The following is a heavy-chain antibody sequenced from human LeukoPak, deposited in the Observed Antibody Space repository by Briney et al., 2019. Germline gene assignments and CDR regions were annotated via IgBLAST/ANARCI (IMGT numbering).Heavy chain of an antibody. Sequence: GGSLRLSCVASGFTFSSHWMSWVRQAPGKGLEWVANIKQDGSEKKYVDSVKGRLTIPRDNAKNSLYLQMNSLRVEDTAVYYCVRDSLVGYGHRYFDCWGQGTLVTVSS. V-gene: IGHV3-7*01. J-gene: IGHJ4*02. CDR3: VRDSLVGYGHRYFDC. D-gene: IGHD5-18*01. CDR2: IKQDGSEK. CDR1: GFTFSSHW.